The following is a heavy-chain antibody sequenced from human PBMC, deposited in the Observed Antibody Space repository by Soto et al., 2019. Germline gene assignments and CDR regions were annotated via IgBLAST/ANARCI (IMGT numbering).Heavy chain of an antibody. V-gene: IGHV4-4*02. Sequence: QVQLQESGPGLMKPSGTLSINCAVSGGSITSNWWSCVRQPPGKGLEWMAEMFHTGGANFNPSLMGRLTISMDKSRHPLSLNLNSVTAADTAVYSCASHIAVSGTWGFEHWGQGTLVTVSS. CDR2: MFHTGGA. J-gene: IGHJ4*02. CDR1: GGSITSNW. CDR3: ASHIAVSGTWGFEH. D-gene: IGHD2-21*01.